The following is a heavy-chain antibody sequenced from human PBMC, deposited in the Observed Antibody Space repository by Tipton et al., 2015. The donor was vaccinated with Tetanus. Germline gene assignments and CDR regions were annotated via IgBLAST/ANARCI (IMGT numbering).Heavy chain of an antibody. V-gene: IGHV3-30*18. CDR3: ANLVAVIDTDY. CDR2: ISNDGYNT. D-gene: IGHD6-19*01. Sequence: SLRLSCAASGFIFSRYYMHWVRQAPGKGLEWVAVISNDGYNTFYADAVEGRFTISRDNSRNMLHLHMSSLRVEDTAVYYCANLVAVIDTDYWGQGTLVTAS. J-gene: IGHJ4*02. CDR1: GFIFSRYY.